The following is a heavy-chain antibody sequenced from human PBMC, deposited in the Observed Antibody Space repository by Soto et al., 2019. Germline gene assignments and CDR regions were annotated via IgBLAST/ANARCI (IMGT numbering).Heavy chain of an antibody. J-gene: IGHJ6*02. CDR2: MNPNRGNT. CDR1: GYTFTSYD. Sequence: QVQLVQSGAEVKKPGASVKVSCKASGYTFTSYDINWVRQATGQGLEWMGWMNPNRGNTGYAQKFQGRVTMTRNTPLNTAYMELSSLRSEDTAVYYCARAPWGGSSPFGYYYYGMDVWGQGTTVTVSS. V-gene: IGHV1-8*01. D-gene: IGHD2-15*01. CDR3: ARAPWGGSSPFGYYYYGMDV.